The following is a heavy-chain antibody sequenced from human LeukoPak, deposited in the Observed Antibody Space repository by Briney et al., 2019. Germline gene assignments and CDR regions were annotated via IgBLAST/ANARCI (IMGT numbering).Heavy chain of an antibody. Sequence: PGGSLRLSCVASDFTFDFYWMTWVRQAPGKGLEWVAKIKQDGSEKYYVDSVKGRFTISRDNAKNSLYLQMNSLRAEDTAVYYCARGPTRANSSDYWGQGTLLTVSS. CDR2: IKQDGSEK. J-gene: IGHJ4*02. CDR3: ARGPTRANSSDY. CDR1: DFTFDFYW. V-gene: IGHV3-7*01. D-gene: IGHD2/OR15-2a*01.